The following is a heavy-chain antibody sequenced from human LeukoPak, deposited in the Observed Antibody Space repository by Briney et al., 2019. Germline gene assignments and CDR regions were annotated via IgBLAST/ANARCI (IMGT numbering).Heavy chain of an antibody. CDR2: MNPNSGNT. V-gene: IGHV1-8*01. J-gene: IGHJ5*02. D-gene: IGHD1-7*01. CDR1: GYTFTSYD. Sequence: ASVKVSCKASGYTFTSYDINWVRQATGQGLEWTGWMNPNSGNTGYAQKFQGRVTMTRNTSISTAYMELSSLRSEDTAVYYCATDAFKPSNWNYGAWGQGTLVTVYS. CDR3: ATDAFKPSNWNYGA.